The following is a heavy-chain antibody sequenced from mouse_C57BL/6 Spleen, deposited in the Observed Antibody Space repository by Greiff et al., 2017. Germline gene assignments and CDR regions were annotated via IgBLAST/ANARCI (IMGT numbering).Heavy chain of an antibody. Sequence: QVQLQQSGAELVKPGASVKMSCKASGYTFTSYWITWVKQRPGQGLEWIGDIYPGSGSTNYNEKFKSKATLTVDTSSSTAYMQLSSLTSEDSAVYYCARWMDYYGSSYHYWGQGTTLTVSS. CDR1: GYTFTSYW. V-gene: IGHV1-55*01. CDR2: IYPGSGST. J-gene: IGHJ2*01. D-gene: IGHD1-1*01. CDR3: ARWMDYYGSSYHY.